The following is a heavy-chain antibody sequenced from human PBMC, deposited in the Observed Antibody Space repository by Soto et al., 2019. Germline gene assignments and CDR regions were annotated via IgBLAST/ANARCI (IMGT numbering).Heavy chain of an antibody. CDR2: ISGSGGST. CDR3: AKDKLLWFGELLPHLFDY. D-gene: IGHD3-10*01. J-gene: IGHJ4*02. Sequence: GGSLRLSCAASGFTFSSYAMSWVRQAPGKGLEWVSAISGSGGSTYYADSVKGRFTISRDNSKNTLYLQMNSLRAEDTAVYYCAKDKLLWFGELLPHLFDYWGQGTLVTVSS. V-gene: IGHV3-23*01. CDR1: GFTFSSYA.